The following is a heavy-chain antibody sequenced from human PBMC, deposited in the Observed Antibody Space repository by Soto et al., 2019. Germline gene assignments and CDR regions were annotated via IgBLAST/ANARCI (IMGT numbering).Heavy chain of an antibody. CDR3: ARLHGSGSYLENWFDP. Sequence: PSETLSLTCAVSGYSISSGYYWGWIRQPPGKGLEWIGSIYHSGSTYYNPSLKSRVTISVDTSKNQFSLKLSSVTAADTAVYYCARLHGSGSYLENWFDPWGQGTLVTVSS. D-gene: IGHD3-10*01. CDR1: GYSISSGYY. V-gene: IGHV4-38-2*01. J-gene: IGHJ5*02. CDR2: IYHSGST.